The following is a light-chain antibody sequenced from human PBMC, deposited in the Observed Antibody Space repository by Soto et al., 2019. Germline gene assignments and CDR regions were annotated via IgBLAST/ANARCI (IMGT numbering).Light chain of an antibody. J-gene: IGKJ3*01. CDR3: QQRNSSPFN. CDR1: QGISNW. V-gene: IGKV1D-12*01. CDR2: AAS. Sequence: DIQMTQSPSSVCASVGDRVIITCLASQGISNWLAWYQQKTGRAPKLLIYAASSLQSGVSSRFTGSGSRTDFTLTISSLQPEDFATYYCQQRNSSPFNFGPATTAD.